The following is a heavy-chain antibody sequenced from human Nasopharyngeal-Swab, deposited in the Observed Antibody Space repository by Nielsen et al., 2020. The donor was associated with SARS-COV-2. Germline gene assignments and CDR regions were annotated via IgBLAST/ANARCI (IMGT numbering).Heavy chain of an antibody. CDR1: GGSISSYY. J-gene: IGHJ3*02. CDR2: IYTSGST. V-gene: IGHV4-4*07. CDR3: ARGPEYYDFWSGYPGNAFDI. D-gene: IGHD3-3*01. Sequence: GSLRPSCPVSGGSISSYYWSWIRQPAGKGLEWIGRIYTSGSTNYNPSLKSRVTMSVDTSKNQFSLKLSSVTAADTAVYYCARGPEYYDFWSGYPGNAFDIWGQGTMVTVSS.